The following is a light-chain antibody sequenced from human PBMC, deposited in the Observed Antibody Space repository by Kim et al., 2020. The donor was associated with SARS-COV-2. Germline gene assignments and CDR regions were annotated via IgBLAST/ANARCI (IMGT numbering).Light chain of an antibody. V-gene: IGKV1-27*01. Sequence: SAAVGDRVTSTCRASQGISNYLAWYQQKPGKVPKLLIYAASTLQSGVPSRFSGSGSGTEFTLTISSLQPEDVATYYCQKYNSARTFGQGTKVDIK. CDR1: QGISNY. CDR2: AAS. CDR3: QKYNSART. J-gene: IGKJ1*01.